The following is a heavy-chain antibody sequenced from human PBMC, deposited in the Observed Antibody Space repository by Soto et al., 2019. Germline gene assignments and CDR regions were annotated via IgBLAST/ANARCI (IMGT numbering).Heavy chain of an antibody. V-gene: IGHV3-7*01. D-gene: IGHD3-10*01. CDR3: ASVEYGDESFDY. Sequence: EVHLVESGGGLVQPGGSLRLSCAASGFTFSSYWMTWVRQAPGKGLEWVANTKPDGSEKNYVGSVKGRFTISRDNAKNSLFLQMDSLRAEDTAVYYCASVEYGDESFDYWGQGTLVTVSS. J-gene: IGHJ4*02. CDR1: GFTFSSYW. CDR2: TKPDGSEK.